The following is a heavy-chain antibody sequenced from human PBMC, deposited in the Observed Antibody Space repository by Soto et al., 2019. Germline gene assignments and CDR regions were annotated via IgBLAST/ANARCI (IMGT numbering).Heavy chain of an antibody. CDR1: GFSLSTSGVG. CDR3: AHRQPEDSSGENWFDP. D-gene: IGHD3-22*01. J-gene: IGHJ5*02. V-gene: IGHV2-5*02. CDR2: IYWDDDK. Sequence: QITLKESGPTLVKPTQTLTLTCTFSGFSLSTSGVGVGWIRQPPGKALEWLALIYWDDDKRYSPSLKSRLTITKDTSKNQVVLTMTNMDPVDTATYYCAHRQPEDSSGENWFDPWGQGTLVTVSS.